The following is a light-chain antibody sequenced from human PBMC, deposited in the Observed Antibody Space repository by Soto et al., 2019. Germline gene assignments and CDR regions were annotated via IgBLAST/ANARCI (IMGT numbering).Light chain of an antibody. V-gene: IGKV1-9*01. CDR3: QQVKSYPLT. J-gene: IGKJ4*01. CDR1: QGISSY. Sequence: DIQLTQSPSFLSASVGDRVTITCRASQGISSYLAWYQQKPGIAPKLLIYAASTLQSGVPSRFSGSGSGTEFTLTISSLLPEDFAPYYCQQVKSYPLTFGGGTKVEIK. CDR2: AAS.